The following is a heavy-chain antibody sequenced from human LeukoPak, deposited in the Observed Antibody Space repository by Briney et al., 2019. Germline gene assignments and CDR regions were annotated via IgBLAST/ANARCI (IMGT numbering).Heavy chain of an antibody. CDR1: GYALTELS. CDR3: ATSHPFWSGYYHFDY. Sequence: ASVKVSCKVSGYALTELSMHWVRQAPGKGLEWMGGFDPEDGEAIYAQKFQGRVTMTEDTSTDTAYMELSSLRSEDTAVYYCATSHPFWSGYYHFDYWGQGTLVTVSS. D-gene: IGHD3-3*01. CDR2: FDPEDGEA. J-gene: IGHJ4*02. V-gene: IGHV1-24*01.